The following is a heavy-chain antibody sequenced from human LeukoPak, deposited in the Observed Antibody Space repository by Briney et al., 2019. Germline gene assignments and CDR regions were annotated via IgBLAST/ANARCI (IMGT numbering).Heavy chain of an antibody. CDR3: AKCRINVCHGADY. D-gene: IGHD3-10*01. V-gene: IGHV3-23*01. CDR1: GFTFSTSA. Sequence: GGSLRLSCAASGFTFSTSALTWVRQAPGKGLEWVSAIGVSGTTYYADSVRGRFTISRDNSENTLSLQMNTLRADDTAVYYCAKCRINVCHGADYWGLGALVTVSS. CDR2: IGVSGTT. J-gene: IGHJ4*02.